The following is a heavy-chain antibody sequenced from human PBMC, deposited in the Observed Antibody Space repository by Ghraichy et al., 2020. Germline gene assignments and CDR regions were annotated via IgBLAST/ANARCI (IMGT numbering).Heavy chain of an antibody. J-gene: IGHJ3*02. CDR3: ARYYYDSSGYRWGDAFDI. V-gene: IGHV3-74*01. Sequence: GGSLRLSCAASGFTFSSYWMHWVRQAPGKGLVWVSRINSDGSSTSYADSVKGRFTISRDNAKNTLYLPMNSLRAEDTAVYYCARYYYDSSGYRWGDAFDIWGQGTMVTVSS. CDR1: GFTFSSYW. D-gene: IGHD3-22*01. CDR2: INSDGSST.